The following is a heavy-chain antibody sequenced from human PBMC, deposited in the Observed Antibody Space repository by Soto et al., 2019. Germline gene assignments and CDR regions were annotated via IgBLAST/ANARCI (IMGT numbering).Heavy chain of an antibody. CDR1: GGPISNAAAY. CDR2: IYYSGLT. Sequence: QLQLQESGPGQVKPSATLSLTCTVSGGPISNAAAYWGWFRQPPGKGLEWLGSIYYSGLTYYNPSLKSRVALSVDTSKNLFSLRLTSVTAADTAVYYWARHWRERSGDLSFFDYWGQGAQVTVAS. V-gene: IGHV4-39*01. D-gene: IGHD3-16*02. CDR3: ARHWRERSGDLSFFDY. J-gene: IGHJ4*02.